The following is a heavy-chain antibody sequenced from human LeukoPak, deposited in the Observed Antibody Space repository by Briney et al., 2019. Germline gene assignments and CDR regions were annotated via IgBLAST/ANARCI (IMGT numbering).Heavy chain of an antibody. CDR3: ARRGSGRYNWFDP. V-gene: IGHV4-28*01. CDR2: IYYSEST. D-gene: IGHD3-10*01. Sequence: SDTLSLTCAVSGYSISSSNWWGWIRQPPGKGLEWIGYIYYSESTYYNASLKSRVTLSVDTSKNQFSLKLNSVTAVDTAVYYCARRGSGRYNWFDPWGQGTLVTVSS. CDR1: GYSISSSNW. J-gene: IGHJ5*02.